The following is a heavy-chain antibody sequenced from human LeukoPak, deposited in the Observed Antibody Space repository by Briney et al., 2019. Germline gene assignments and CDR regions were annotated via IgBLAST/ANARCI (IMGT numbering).Heavy chain of an antibody. CDR3: VRSLRLGELSPRPDFDY. J-gene: IGHJ4*02. Sequence: GSLRLSCAASGFTFSSYSMNWVRQAPGKGLEWVSSISSSSSYIYYADSVKGRFTISRDNAKNSLYLQMNSLRAEDTAVYYCVRSLRLGELSPRPDFDYWGQGTLVTVSS. V-gene: IGHV3-21*01. CDR1: GFTFSSYS. D-gene: IGHD3-16*02. CDR2: ISSSSSYI.